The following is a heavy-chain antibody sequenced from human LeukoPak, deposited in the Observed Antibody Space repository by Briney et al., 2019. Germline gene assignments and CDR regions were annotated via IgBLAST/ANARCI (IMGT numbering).Heavy chain of an antibody. J-gene: IGHJ3*02. V-gene: IGHV1-18*01. D-gene: IGHD6-13*01. CDR3: ARSQAALDAFDI. CDR1: GYTFSSYG. CDR2: ISGYNGNT. Sequence: ASVKVSCKASGYTFSSYGITWVRQAPGQGLEWKGWISGYNGNTNYAQKLQGRVTMTTDTSTSTAYMELRSLRSDDTAVFYCARSQAALDAFDIWGQGTMVTVSS.